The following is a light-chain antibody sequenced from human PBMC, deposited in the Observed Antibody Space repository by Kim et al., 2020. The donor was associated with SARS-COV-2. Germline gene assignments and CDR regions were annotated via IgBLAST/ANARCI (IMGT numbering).Light chain of an antibody. CDR2: EDN. CDR3: QSYDSSNHVV. V-gene: IGLV6-57*03. Sequence: NAVTISCTRSRASIASNHVQWYQQRPGRAPTTVIYEDNQRPSGVPDRFSGSIDSSSNSASLTISGLKTEDEADYYCQSYDSSNHVVFGGGTQLTVL. J-gene: IGLJ2*01. CDR1: RASIASNH.